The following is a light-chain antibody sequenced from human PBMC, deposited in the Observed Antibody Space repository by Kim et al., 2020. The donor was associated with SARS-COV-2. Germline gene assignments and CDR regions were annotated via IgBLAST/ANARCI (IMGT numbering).Light chain of an antibody. CDR2: DVT. V-gene: IGLV2-14*01. CDR1: SSDVGAHNF. CDR3: SSYTTDNAWV. Sequence: QSALTQPASVSGSPGQSITVSCSGTSSDVGAHNFVCCHQQYPDKPPKLIIYDVTKRRSEISDRFSGSNSGNTALLTISGLQAEDEADYYGSSYTTDNAWVFGGGTKVTVL. J-gene: IGLJ3*02.